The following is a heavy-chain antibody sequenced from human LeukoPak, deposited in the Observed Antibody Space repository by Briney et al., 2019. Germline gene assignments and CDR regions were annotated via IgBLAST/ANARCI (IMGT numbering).Heavy chain of an antibody. CDR1: GFTFSSYG. V-gene: IGHV3-30*02. CDR2: IRYDGSNK. J-gene: IGHJ4*02. D-gene: IGHD3-3*01. CDR3: AKDSYYDFWSGYYIRGGGGFDY. Sequence: GGSLRLSCAASGFTFSSYGMHWVRQAPGKGLEWVAFIRYDGSNKYYADSVKGRFTISRDNSKNTLYLQMNSLRAEDTAVYYCAKDSYYDFWSGYYIRGGGGFDYWGQGTLVTVS.